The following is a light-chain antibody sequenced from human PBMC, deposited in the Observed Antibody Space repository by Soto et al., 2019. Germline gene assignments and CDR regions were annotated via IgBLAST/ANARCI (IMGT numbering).Light chain of an antibody. Sequence: DIVMTQSPLSLPVTPGEPASISCRSSQSLLHSNGYNYLDWYLQKPGQSPQLLIYLGSNRASGVPERFSGSGSDTASTLKIRRVKSEDVMVYCFSTVIQTRPITLVQGKRLEIK. J-gene: IGKJ5*01. CDR1: QSLLHSNGYNY. CDR2: LGS. V-gene: IGKV2-28*01. CDR3: STVIQTRPIT.